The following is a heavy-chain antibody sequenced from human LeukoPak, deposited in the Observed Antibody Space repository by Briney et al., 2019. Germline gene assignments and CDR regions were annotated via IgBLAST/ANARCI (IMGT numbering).Heavy chain of an antibody. V-gene: IGHV4-4*07. CDR2: IYISGST. J-gene: IGHJ4*02. CDR3: ARAEYYYGSGSPLDY. D-gene: IGHD3-10*01. Sequence: SETLSLTCTVSGGSISSYYWNWIRQPAGKGLEWIGHIYISGSTNYNPSLKSRVTMSVDTSKNQFSLRLSSVTAADTAVYYCARAEYYYGSGSPLDYWGQGTLVTVSS. CDR1: GGSISSYY.